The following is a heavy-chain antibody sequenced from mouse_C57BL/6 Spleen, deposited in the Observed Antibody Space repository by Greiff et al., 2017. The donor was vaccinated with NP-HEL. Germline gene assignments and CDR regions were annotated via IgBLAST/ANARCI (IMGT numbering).Heavy chain of an antibody. CDR1: GFTFSDYG. J-gene: IGHJ4*01. V-gene: IGHV5-17*01. D-gene: IGHD3-2*02. CDR2: ISSGSSTI. CDR3: ARKDSSGYYAMDY. Sequence: DVMLVESGGGLVKPGGSLKLSCAASGFTFSDYGMHWVRQAPEKGLEWVAYISSGSSTIYYVDTVKGRFTISRDNAKNTLFLQMTSLRSEDTAMYYCARKDSSGYYAMDYWGQGTSVTVSS.